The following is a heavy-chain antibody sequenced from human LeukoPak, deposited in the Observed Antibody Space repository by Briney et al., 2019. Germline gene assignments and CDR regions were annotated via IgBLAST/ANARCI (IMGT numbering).Heavy chain of an antibody. CDR2: ISAYNGNT. D-gene: IGHD4-17*01. J-gene: IGHJ3*02. V-gene: IGHV1-18*01. CDR3: ARVYGDHQGDAFDI. CDR1: GYTFTTYG. Sequence: VASEKVSCKASGYTFTTYGINWVRQAPGQGLEWVGWISAYNGNTNYAQKLQGRVTLTTDTSTSTAYMELSSLRSEDTAVYYCARVYGDHQGDAFDIWGQGTMVTVSS.